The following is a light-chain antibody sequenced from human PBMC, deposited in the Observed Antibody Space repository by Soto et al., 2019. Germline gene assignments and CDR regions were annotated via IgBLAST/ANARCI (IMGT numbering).Light chain of an antibody. Sequence: QSVLTQPPSASGTPGQRVTISCSGSISNIGTNYVYWYQQLPGTAPKLLIFRHDQRPSGVPDRFSGSKSGTSASLAISGLRSEDEAEYYCASWDDSLSGPVFDGGTKLTVL. CDR2: RHD. CDR3: ASWDDSLSGPV. J-gene: IGLJ2*01. V-gene: IGLV1-47*01. CDR1: ISNIGTNY.